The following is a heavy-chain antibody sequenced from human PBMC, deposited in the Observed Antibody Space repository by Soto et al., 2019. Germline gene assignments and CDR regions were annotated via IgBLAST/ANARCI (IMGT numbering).Heavy chain of an antibody. D-gene: IGHD1-26*01. V-gene: IGHV3-23*01. J-gene: IGHJ5*02. Sequence: PGGSLRLSCAASGFTFSSYAMSWVRQAPGKGLEWVSSISGSGGGTYYADSVKGRFTFSRDNSKNTLYLQMNSLRAEDTAIYYCARVGTLLGIVTNNWFDPWGQGTLVTVSS. CDR3: ARVGTLLGIVTNNWFDP. CDR2: ISGSGGGT. CDR1: GFTFSSYA.